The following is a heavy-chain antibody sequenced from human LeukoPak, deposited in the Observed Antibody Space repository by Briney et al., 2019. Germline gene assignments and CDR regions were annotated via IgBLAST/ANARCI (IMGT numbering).Heavy chain of an antibody. J-gene: IGHJ4*02. V-gene: IGHV3-23*01. CDR1: GFTFSNYA. Sequence: GGSLRLSCAASGFTFSNYAMSWVRQAPGKGLEWVSGISGSGGSIYYADSVKGRFTISRDNSKNTLYMQMNSLRAEDTAVYYCAKDGSGVAAADYYFDYWGQGTLVTVSS. CDR3: AKDGSGVAAADYYFDY. CDR2: ISGSGGSI. D-gene: IGHD2-15*01.